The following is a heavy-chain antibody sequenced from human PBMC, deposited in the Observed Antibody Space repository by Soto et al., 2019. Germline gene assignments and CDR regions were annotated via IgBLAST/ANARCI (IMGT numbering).Heavy chain of an antibody. J-gene: IGHJ6*02. V-gene: IGHV1-46*01. CDR2: INPSGGST. CDR1: GYTFTSYY. CDR3: ARDQVPYYYYYYGMDV. Sequence: ASVKVSCKASGYTFTSYYMHWVRQAPGQGLEWMGIINPSGGSTSYAQKFQGRVTMTRDTSTSTVYMELSSLRSEDTAVYYCARDQVPYYYYYYGMDVRGQGTTVTVS.